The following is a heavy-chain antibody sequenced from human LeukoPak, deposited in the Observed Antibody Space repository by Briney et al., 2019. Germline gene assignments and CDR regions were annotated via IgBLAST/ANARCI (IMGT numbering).Heavy chain of an antibody. CDR2: INSDGSST. Sequence: GSLRLSCAASGFTFSSYWMHWVRQAPGKGLVWVSRINSDGSSTSYADSVKGRFTISRDNSKNTLYLQMNSLRAEDTAVYYCAKDLPTVGALDFDYWGQGTLVTVSS. CDR3: AKDLPTVGALDFDY. D-gene: IGHD1-26*01. J-gene: IGHJ4*02. CDR1: GFTFSSYW. V-gene: IGHV3-74*01.